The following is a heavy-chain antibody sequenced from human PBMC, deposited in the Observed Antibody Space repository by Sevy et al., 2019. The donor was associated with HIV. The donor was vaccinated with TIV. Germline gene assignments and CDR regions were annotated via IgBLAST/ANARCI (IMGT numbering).Heavy chain of an antibody. V-gene: IGHV3-30*04. D-gene: IGHD2-21*02. Sequence: GGSLRLSCAASGFTFSSYAMHWVRQAPGKGLEWVAVISYDGSNKYYADSVKGRFTIARDNCKNTLYLQLNSLRAEDKAIYYCAIAPAVGDCPFDYWGQGTLVTVSS. J-gene: IGHJ4*02. CDR1: GFTFSSYA. CDR3: AIAPAVGDCPFDY. CDR2: ISYDGSNK.